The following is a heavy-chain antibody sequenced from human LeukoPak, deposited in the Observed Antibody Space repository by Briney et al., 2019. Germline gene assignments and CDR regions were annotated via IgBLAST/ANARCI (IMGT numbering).Heavy chain of an antibody. V-gene: IGHV3-7*03. Sequence: HPGGSLRLSCAASGFTFSSYWMSWVRQAPGKGLEWVANIKQDGSEKYYVDSVKGRFTISRDNSENSLHLHMNSLRAEDTAVYYCANVRGWIQLTWGRGQETLVTVS. CDR1: GFTFSSYW. D-gene: IGHD5-18*01. CDR3: ANVRGWIQLTWG. CDR2: IKQDGSEK. J-gene: IGHJ4*02.